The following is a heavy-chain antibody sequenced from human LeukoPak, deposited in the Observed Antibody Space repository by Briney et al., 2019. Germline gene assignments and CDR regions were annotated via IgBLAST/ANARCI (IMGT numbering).Heavy chain of an antibody. D-gene: IGHD2-2*01. V-gene: IGHV3-21*01. CDR2: ISSSSSYI. CDR1: GFTFSSYS. J-gene: IGHJ3*02. CDR3: ASVRYQLLRSAFDI. Sequence: GGSLRLSCAASGFTFSSYSMNWVRQAPGKGLEWFSSISSSSSYIYYADSVKGRFTISRDNAKNSLYLQMNSLRAEDTAVYYCASVRYQLLRSAFDIWGQGTMVTVSS.